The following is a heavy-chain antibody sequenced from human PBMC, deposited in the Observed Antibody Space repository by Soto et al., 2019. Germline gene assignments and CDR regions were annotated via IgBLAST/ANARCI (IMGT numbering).Heavy chain of an antibody. J-gene: IGHJ4*02. CDR3: AKGRYRPHDY. CDR1: GFTFSTYA. V-gene: IGHV3-23*01. CDR2: ISGSGYTT. D-gene: IGHD2-2*02. Sequence: EVQLLESGGGLVQPGGSLRLSCAASGFTFSTYAMSWVRQAPGKGLEWVSAISGSGYTTYYANSVKGRFTISRNNSMNTLYLQMNSLRAEDTAVYYCAKGRYRPHDYWGQGTLVTVSS.